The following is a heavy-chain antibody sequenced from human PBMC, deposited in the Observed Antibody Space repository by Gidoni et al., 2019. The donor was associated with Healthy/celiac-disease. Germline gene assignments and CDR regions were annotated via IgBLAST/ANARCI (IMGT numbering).Heavy chain of an antibody. Sequence: QVQLVQSGAEVKMPGSSVKVSCTASGGTFGSYAISWVRQAPGQGLEWMGRIIPILGIANYAQKFKGRVTITADKSTSTAYMELSSLRSEDTAVYYCARDYGSGFDYWGQGTLVTVSS. CDR2: IIPILGIA. V-gene: IGHV1-69*04. CDR1: GGTFGSYA. D-gene: IGHD3-10*01. CDR3: ARDYGSGFDY. J-gene: IGHJ4*02.